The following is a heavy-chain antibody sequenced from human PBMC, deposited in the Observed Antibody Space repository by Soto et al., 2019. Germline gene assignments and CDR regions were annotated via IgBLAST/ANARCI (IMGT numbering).Heavy chain of an antibody. CDR2: IYWDDDK. CDR3: AHRQNYCGDNCYSGFDY. V-gene: IGHV2-5*02. CDR1: GFSLSTSGGG. D-gene: IGHD2-21*02. J-gene: IGHJ4*02. Sequence: QITLKESGPTLVKPTQTLTLTCTFSGFSLSTSGGGVGWIRQPPGKALEWLALIYWDDDKRYSPSLKSRLTITKHTSKNQVILTMTNLDTLYPATYHSAHRQNYCGDNCYSGFDYWGQGTLVTVSS.